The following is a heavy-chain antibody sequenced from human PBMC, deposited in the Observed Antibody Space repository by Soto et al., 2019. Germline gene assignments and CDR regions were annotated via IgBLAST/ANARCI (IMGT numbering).Heavy chain of an antibody. CDR3: AKSDTAMVTRLGWFDP. CDR2: ISGSGGST. CDR1: GFTFSSYA. J-gene: IGHJ5*02. D-gene: IGHD5-18*01. V-gene: IGHV3-23*01. Sequence: GGSLRLSCAASGFTFSSYAMSWVRQAPGKGLEWVSAISGSGGSTYYADSVKGRFTISRGNSKNTLYLQMNSLRAEDTAVYYCAKSDTAMVTRLGWFDPWGQGTLVTVSS.